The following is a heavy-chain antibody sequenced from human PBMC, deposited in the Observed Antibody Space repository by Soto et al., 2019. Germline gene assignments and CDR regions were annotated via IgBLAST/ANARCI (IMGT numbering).Heavy chain of an antibody. Sequence: QVQLNQWGAGLLKPSETLSLTCAVYGGPFSGYFWSWIRQPPGRGLEWIGEINHLRSTNYNPSLKSRVTISIDTSKNQFSLNLTYVTAAYTAVYYCARGGIAARILDYWGRGSLVTVSS. V-gene: IGHV4-34*01. J-gene: IGHJ4*02. CDR3: ARGGIAARILDY. D-gene: IGHD6-6*01. CDR2: INHLRST. CDR1: GGPFSGYF.